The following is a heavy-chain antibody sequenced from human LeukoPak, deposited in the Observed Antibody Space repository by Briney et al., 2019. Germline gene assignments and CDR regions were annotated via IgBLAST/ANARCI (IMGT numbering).Heavy chain of an antibody. CDR2: IWYDGSNK. V-gene: IGHV3-33*01. Sequence: PGGSLRLSCAASEITFRNYGMHWVRQAPGKGLEWVAFIWYDGSNKYYADSVKGRFTISRDNSRNTLFLQMNSLRAEDTAVYYCARDSDYTSISYGMDVWGQGTTVTVSS. D-gene: IGHD4-11*01. J-gene: IGHJ6*02. CDR3: ARDSDYTSISYGMDV. CDR1: EITFRNYG.